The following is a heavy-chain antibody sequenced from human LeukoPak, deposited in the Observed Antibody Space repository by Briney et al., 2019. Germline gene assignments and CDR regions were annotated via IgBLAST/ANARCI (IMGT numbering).Heavy chain of an antibody. CDR3: ARELSQLVATIGFDP. J-gene: IGHJ5*02. Sequence: ASVKVSCKASGYTFTRFYMHWVRQAPGQGLEWMGIINPSGGSTSYAQKFQGRVTMTRDTSTSTVYMELSSLRSEDTAVYYCARELSQLVATIGFDPWGQGTLVTVSS. V-gene: IGHV1-46*01. CDR1: GYTFTRFY. D-gene: IGHD5-12*01. CDR2: INPSGGST.